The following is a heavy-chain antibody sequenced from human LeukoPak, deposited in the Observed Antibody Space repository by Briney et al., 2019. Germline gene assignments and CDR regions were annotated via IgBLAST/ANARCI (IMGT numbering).Heavy chain of an antibody. CDR3: ASTPTITMSIAARRYYFDY. J-gene: IGHJ4*02. V-gene: IGHV4-31*03. Sequence: SETLSLTCTVSGGSISNGDHYWSWIRQHPGKGLEWIGHIYYSGSTYYNPSLKSRVTISVDTSKNQFSLKLSSVTAADTAVYYCASTPTITMSIAARRYYFDYWGQGTLVTVSS. D-gene: IGHD6-6*01. CDR1: GGSISNGDHY. CDR2: IYYSGST.